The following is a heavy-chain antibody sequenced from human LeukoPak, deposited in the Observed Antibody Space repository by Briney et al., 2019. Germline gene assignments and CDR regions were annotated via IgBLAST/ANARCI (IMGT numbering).Heavy chain of an antibody. Sequence: SEALSLTCAVSGGSISSYYWSWIRQPPGKGLEWIGYIYSSGSTNYNPSLKSRVTISVDTSKNQFSLNLNSVTAADTAVYYCARGGGSSPSYWGQGTLVTVSS. CDR2: IYSSGST. D-gene: IGHD6-6*01. CDR3: ARGGGSSPSY. V-gene: IGHV4-59*08. CDR1: GGSISSYY. J-gene: IGHJ4*02.